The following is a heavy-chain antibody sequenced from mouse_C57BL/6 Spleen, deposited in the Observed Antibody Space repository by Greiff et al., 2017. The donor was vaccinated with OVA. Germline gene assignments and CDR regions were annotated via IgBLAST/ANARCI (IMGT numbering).Heavy chain of an antibody. CDR2: IHPTSGST. CDR1: GYTFTSYW. D-gene: IGHD2-3*01. V-gene: IGHV1-64*01. J-gene: IGHJ4*01. CDR3: ARGWLPYAMDY. Sequence: QVQLQQPGAELVKPGASVKLSCKASGYTFTSYWMHWVKQRPGQGLEWIGMIHPTSGSTNYNEKFKSKATLTVDKSSSTAYMQLSSLTSEDSAVYYCARGWLPYAMDYWGQGTSVTVSS.